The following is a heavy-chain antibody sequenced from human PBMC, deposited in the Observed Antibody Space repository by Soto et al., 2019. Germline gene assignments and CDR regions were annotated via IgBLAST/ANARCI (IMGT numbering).Heavy chain of an antibody. J-gene: IGHJ4*02. CDR1: GGTFSDSV. Sequence: QVQLVQSGPEVKKPGSSVKVSCKASGGTFSDSVTSWVRQAPGQGLEWMGGIVPIFGKANLAEKFQDRVTITADESTSTAYMELSSLRFEDSAVYYCARGRDGSNYYFDYWGQGTLVTVSS. D-gene: IGHD3-10*01. CDR3: ARGRDGSNYYFDY. CDR2: IVPIFGKA. V-gene: IGHV1-69*01.